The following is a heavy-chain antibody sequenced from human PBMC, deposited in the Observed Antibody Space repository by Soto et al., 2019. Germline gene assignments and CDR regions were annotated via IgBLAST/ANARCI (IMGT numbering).Heavy chain of an antibody. V-gene: IGHV1-8*01. J-gene: IGHJ5*02. CDR3: ARSGQVGNWFDP. D-gene: IGHD3-3*01. CDR1: GYTFTSYD. CDR2: MNPNSGNT. Sequence: QVQLVQSGAEVKKPGASVKVSCKASGYTFTSYDINWVRQATGQGLEWMGWMNPNSGNTGYAQKFQGRVTMTRNTSISTGYMGLSSMRSEDTAVYYCARSGQVGNWFDPWGQGTLVTVSS.